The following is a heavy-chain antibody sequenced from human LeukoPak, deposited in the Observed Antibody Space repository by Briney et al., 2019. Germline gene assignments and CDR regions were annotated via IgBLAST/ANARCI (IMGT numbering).Heavy chain of an antibody. Sequence: GGSLRLSCAASRFTFSSYAMSWVRQAPGKGLEWVSAISGSGGSTYYADSVKGRFTISRDNSKNTLYLQMNSLRAEDTAVYYCAKEAFVVVVAASESDWFDPWGQGTLVTVSS. V-gene: IGHV3-23*01. CDR1: RFTFSSYA. J-gene: IGHJ5*02. CDR3: AKEAFVVVVAASESDWFDP. CDR2: ISGSGGST. D-gene: IGHD2-15*01.